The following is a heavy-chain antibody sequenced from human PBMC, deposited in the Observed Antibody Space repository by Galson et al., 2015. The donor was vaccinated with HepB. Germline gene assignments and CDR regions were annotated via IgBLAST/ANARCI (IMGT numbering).Heavy chain of an antibody. Sequence: SLRLSCAASGFTFTNYGMHWVRQAPGKGLEWVAFISYDGSNKYFEDSVKGRFTISRDNSKNTLNLQMNSLRADDTAMYFCARGNGGSSWYWLDPWGQGTLVTVSS. CDR2: ISYDGSNK. CDR1: GFTFTNYG. D-gene: IGHD6-13*01. J-gene: IGHJ5*02. CDR3: ARGNGGSSWYWLDP. V-gene: IGHV3-30*03.